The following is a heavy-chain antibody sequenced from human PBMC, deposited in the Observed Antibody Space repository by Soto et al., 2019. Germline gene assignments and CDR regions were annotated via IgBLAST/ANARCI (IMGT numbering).Heavy chain of an antibody. CDR1: GYTLTELS. CDR2: FDPEDGET. CDR3: ATRGATTVVDYYYYMDV. V-gene: IGHV1-24*01. J-gene: IGHJ6*03. D-gene: IGHD1-26*01. Sequence: ASVKVSCKVSGYTLTELSMHWVRQAPGKGLEWMGGFDPEDGETIYAQKFQGRVTMTEDTSTDTAYMELSSLRSEDTAVYYCATRGATTVVDYYYYMDVWGKGTTVTVSS.